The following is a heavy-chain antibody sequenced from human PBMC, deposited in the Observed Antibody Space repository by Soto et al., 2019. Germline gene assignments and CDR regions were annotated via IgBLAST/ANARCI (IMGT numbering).Heavy chain of an antibody. CDR3: ARSYGGEYFDSRSYYYAY. V-gene: IGHV5-51*01. CDR1: GYKFIDYW. CDR2: IYPGDFDI. D-gene: IGHD3-22*01. Sequence: GESLQISCKGSGYKFIDYWIGCVRQVPGKGLEWIGIIYPGDFDIKYGPSFQGQVTISADKSITTVYLQLNNLKTSDTATYYCARSYGGEYFDSRSYYYAYWGKGTQVTVSS. J-gene: IGHJ4*02.